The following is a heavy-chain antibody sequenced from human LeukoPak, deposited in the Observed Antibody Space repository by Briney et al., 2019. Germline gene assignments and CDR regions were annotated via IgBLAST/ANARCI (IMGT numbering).Heavy chain of an antibody. CDR2: IIPIFGTA. V-gene: IGHV1-69*01. CDR1: GGTFSSYA. D-gene: IGHD3-22*01. CDR3: ASNYYDSSGYITGYFDL. Sequence: SVKVSCKASGGTFSSYAISWVRQAPGQGLDWMGGIIPIFGTANYAQKFQGRVTITADESTSTDYMELSSLRSEDTAVYYCASNYYDSSGYITGYFDLWGRGTLVTVSS. J-gene: IGHJ2*01.